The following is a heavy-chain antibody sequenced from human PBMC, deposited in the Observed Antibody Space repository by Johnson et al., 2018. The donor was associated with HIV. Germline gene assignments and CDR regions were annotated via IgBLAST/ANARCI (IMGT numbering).Heavy chain of an antibody. D-gene: IGHD2-2*01. V-gene: IGHV3-NL1*01. CDR3: ARGIPAATRGYAFDI. Sequence: QMQLVESGGGVVQPGRSLRLSCAASGFTFSSYAMHWVRQAPGKGLEWVSVIFSVGSAYYADSVKGRFIISRDNSKNTLYLQMNSLRAEDTAVYYCARGIPAATRGYAFDIWGQGTMVTVSS. CDR2: IFSVGSA. CDR1: GFTFSSYA. J-gene: IGHJ3*02.